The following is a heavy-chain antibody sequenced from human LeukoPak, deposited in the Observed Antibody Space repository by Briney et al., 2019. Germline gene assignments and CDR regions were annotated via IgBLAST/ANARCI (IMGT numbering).Heavy chain of an antibody. D-gene: IGHD3-22*01. V-gene: IGHV4-59*01. Sequence: SETLSLTCTVSGGSISSYYWSWIRQPPGKGLEWIGYIYYSGSTNYNPSLKSRVTISVDTSKNQFSLKLSSVTAADTAVYYCAIGYDSSGYYAEYFQHWGQGTLVTVSS. CDR2: IYYSGST. J-gene: IGHJ1*01. CDR3: AIGYDSSGYYAEYFQH. CDR1: GGSISSYY.